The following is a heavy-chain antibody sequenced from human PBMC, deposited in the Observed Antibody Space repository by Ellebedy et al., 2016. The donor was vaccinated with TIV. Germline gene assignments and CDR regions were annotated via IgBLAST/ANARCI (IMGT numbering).Heavy chain of an antibody. CDR2: INPRDGSI. V-gene: IGHV1-46*02. J-gene: IGHJ4*02. CDR1: GYTFDNYY. CDR3: ARGSGTYGGESGGIFDY. Sequence: ASSVKVSCKASGYTFDNYYIHWVRQTPGQGLEWMGIINPRDGSISYVHKFQDKVIMTRDTSTSTVYMELSSLKSEKTGVEYCARGSGTYGGESGGIFDYWGQGSLVTVSS. D-gene: IGHD4-23*01.